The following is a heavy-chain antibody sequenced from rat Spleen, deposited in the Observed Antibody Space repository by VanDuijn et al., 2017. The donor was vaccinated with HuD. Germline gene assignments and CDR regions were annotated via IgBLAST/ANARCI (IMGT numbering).Heavy chain of an antibody. CDR1: GFTFTNYW. CDR3: ARPTTGIPFNY. D-gene: IGHD1-9*01. V-gene: IGHV5-17*01. J-gene: IGHJ2*01. Sequence: EVQLVESGGGLVQPGGSLKLSCVASGFTFTNYWMTWIRQAPKKGLEWVAAIVDDGSNTFYRDSVKGRFIISRDNAKSTLYLQVDGLRSEDTAIYYCARPTTGIPFNYWGQGVMVTVSS. CDR2: IVDDGSNT.